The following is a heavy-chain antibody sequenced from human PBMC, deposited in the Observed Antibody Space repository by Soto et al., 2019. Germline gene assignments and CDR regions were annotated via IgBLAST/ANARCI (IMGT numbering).Heavy chain of an antibody. V-gene: IGHV4-31*03. J-gene: IGHJ6*02. Sequence: QVQLQESGPGLVKPSQTLSLTCTVSGGSISSGGYYWSWIRQHPGKGLEWIGYIYYSGSTYYNPSLKSRVTISVDTSKNQFPLKLSSVTAADTAVYYCARDVSVVVLYGMDVWGQGTTVTVSS. CDR2: IYYSGST. CDR3: ARDVSVVVLYGMDV. CDR1: GGSISSGGYY. D-gene: IGHD2-15*01.